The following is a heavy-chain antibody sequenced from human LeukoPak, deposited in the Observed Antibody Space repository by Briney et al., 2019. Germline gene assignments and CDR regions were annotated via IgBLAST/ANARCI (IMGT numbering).Heavy chain of an antibody. CDR2: IKNDGSST. V-gene: IGHV3-74*01. CDR1: GYTFTGYY. D-gene: IGHD1-26*01. Sequence: SCKASGYTFTGYYMHWVRQAPGKGLVWVSRIKNDGSSTSYADSVKGRFTISRDNAKNTLYLQMNSLRAEDTAVYYCASQLIVGALDSWGQGTLVTVSS. CDR3: ASQLIVGALDS. J-gene: IGHJ4*02.